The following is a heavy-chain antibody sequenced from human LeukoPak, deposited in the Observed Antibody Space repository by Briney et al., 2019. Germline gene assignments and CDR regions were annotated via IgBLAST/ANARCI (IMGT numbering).Heavy chain of an antibody. D-gene: IGHD6-19*01. J-gene: IGHJ3*02. V-gene: IGHV4-34*01. CDR2: INHSGST. Sequence: SETLSLTCGGSGGSFSGYYWNWIRQPPGKGLEWIGEINHSGSTNYNPSLKSRVTISVDTSQNQFSLKLSSVTAADTAVYYCARYYSSGGGTRDAFDIWGQGTMVTVSS. CDR3: ARYYSSGGGTRDAFDI. CDR1: GGSFSGYY.